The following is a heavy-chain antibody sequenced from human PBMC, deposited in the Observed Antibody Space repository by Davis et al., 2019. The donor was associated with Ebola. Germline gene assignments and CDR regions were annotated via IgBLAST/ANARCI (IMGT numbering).Heavy chain of an antibody. Sequence: GESLKISCKGSGYSFTAYWIGWVRQMPGKGLEWMGMFYPGDSDFRYSPSFQGQVTISADKSIKTAYLQWSSLKASDTAMYYCASLRRTITGMDDAFDIWGQGTKVTVSS. CDR2: FYPGDSDF. D-gene: IGHD1-20*01. CDR3: ASLRRTITGMDDAFDI. CDR1: GYSFTAYW. V-gene: IGHV5-51*01. J-gene: IGHJ3*02.